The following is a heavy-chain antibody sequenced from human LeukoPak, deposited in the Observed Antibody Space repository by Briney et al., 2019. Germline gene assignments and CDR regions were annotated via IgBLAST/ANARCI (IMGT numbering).Heavy chain of an antibody. CDR2: ISSSSSYI. D-gene: IGHD3-22*01. Sequence: GGSLRLSCAASGFTFSSYSMNWVRQAPGKGLEWVSSISSSSSYIYYADSVKGRFTISRDNAKNSLYLQMNSLRAEDTAVYYCAREYYDSSGYYSGRYFDYWGQGTLVTVSS. CDR1: GFTFSSYS. V-gene: IGHV3-21*01. J-gene: IGHJ4*02. CDR3: AREYYDSSGYYSGRYFDY.